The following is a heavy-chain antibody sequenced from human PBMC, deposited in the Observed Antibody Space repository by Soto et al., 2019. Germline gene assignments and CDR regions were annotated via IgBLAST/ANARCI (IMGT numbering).Heavy chain of an antibody. Sequence: EVQLVESGGGLVQPGESLRLSCAASGFTVSSNYMSWVRQAPGKGLEWVSLIYSGGTTDYADSVKGRFTISRDNSKNTLYLQMNSLRAEDTAVYYCAARNIVAPYWGQGNLVTVSS. CDR2: IYSGGTT. J-gene: IGHJ4*02. D-gene: IGHD5-12*01. V-gene: IGHV3-66*01. CDR1: GFTVSSNY. CDR3: AARNIVAPY.